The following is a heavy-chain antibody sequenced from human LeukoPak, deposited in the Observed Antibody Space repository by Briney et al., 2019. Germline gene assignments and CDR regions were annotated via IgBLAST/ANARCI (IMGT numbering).Heavy chain of an antibody. CDR1: GGSINSRPYY. CDR2: IYYSGST. J-gene: IGHJ4*02. Sequence: SETLSLTCSVSGGSINSRPYYWGWIRQPPGKGLEWIGNIYYSGSTYYNPSLKSRVTISVDTSKNQFSLKLSSVTAADTAVYYCARTTRYCSGGSCWYYFDYWGQGTLVTVSS. CDR3: ARTTRYCSGGSCWYYFDY. D-gene: IGHD2-15*01. V-gene: IGHV4-39*01.